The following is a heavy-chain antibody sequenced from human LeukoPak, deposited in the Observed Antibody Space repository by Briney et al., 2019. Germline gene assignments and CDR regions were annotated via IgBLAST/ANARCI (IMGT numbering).Heavy chain of an antibody. Sequence: PSETLSLTCAVYGGSFSGYYWSWIRQPPGKGLEWIGEINHSGSTNYNPSLKSRVTISVDTSKNQFSLKLSSVTAADTAVYYCAVALAGTIDYWGQGTLATVSS. CDR1: GGSFSGYY. CDR3: AVALAGTIDY. D-gene: IGHD6-19*01. J-gene: IGHJ4*02. CDR2: INHSGST. V-gene: IGHV4-34*01.